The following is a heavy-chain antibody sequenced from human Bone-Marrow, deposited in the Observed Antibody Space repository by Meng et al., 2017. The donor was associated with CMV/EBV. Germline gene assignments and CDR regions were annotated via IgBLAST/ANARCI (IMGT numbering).Heavy chain of an antibody. CDR3: SRTLRYPNALDI. CDR1: GFTFDDYA. D-gene: IGHD1-1*01. Sequence: GESLKISCAASGFTFDDYAMHWVRQAPGKGLEWVSLISWDGGSTYYADSVKGRFTISRDNSKNSLYLQMNSLRAEDTALYYCSRTLRYPNALDIWGQGTMVTVSS. CDR2: ISWDGGST. J-gene: IGHJ3*02. V-gene: IGHV3-43D*03.